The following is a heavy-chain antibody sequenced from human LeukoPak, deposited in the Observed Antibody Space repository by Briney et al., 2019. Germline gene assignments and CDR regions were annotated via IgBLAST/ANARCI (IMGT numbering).Heavy chain of an antibody. CDR2: IRDSGNGT. J-gene: IGHJ4*02. Sequence: PGGSLRLSCVVSGFTFKNYAMSWVRQAPGKGLECVSSIRDSGNGTDYADSVKGRFTVSRDNSKNTLYLHMNTLSAEDTAVYYCAKWGYYDFWSGHYKSHFDSWGQGTLVTVSP. D-gene: IGHD3-3*01. V-gene: IGHV3-23*01. CDR1: GFTFKNYA. CDR3: AKWGYYDFWSGHYKSHFDS.